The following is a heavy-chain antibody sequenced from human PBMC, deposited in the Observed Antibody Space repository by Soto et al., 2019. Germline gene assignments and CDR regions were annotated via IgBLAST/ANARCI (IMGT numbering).Heavy chain of an antibody. Sequence: GSLRLSCAASGFSLSNYGMNWVRQAPGRGLEWVSHINGRSSAIYYADSVKGRFTISRDNAKNSLYLQINSLRDEDTAVYYCARDRRWAIDYWGQGTLVTVSS. CDR2: INGRSSAI. CDR3: ARDRRWAIDY. CDR1: GFSLSNYG. D-gene: IGHD6-13*01. J-gene: IGHJ4*02. V-gene: IGHV3-48*02.